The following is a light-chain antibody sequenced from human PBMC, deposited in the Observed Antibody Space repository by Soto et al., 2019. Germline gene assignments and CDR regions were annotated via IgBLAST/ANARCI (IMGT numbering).Light chain of an antibody. Sequence: QSVLTQPPSASGTPGQRVTISCSGSSSNIGSNTVNWYQQLPGTAPKLLIYSNNQRPSGVPDLFSGSKSGTSASLAISGLQSEDEADYYCAAWDDSLNGFYVFVTGTKVNVL. CDR1: SSNIGSNT. J-gene: IGLJ1*01. V-gene: IGLV1-44*01. CDR2: SNN. CDR3: AAWDDSLNGFYV.